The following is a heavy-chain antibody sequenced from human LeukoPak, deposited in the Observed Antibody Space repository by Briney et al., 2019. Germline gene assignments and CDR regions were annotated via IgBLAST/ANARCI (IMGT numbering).Heavy chain of an antibody. D-gene: IGHD2-2*01. V-gene: IGHV1-8*01. Sequence: ASVKVSCKASGYTFTSYDINWVRQATGQGLEWMGWMNPNSGNTGYAQKFQGRVTMTRSTSISTAYMELSSLRSEDTAVYYCARLSCSSTSCYGDVDYWGQGTLVTVSS. CDR3: ARLSCSSTSCYGDVDY. CDR1: GYTFTSYD. J-gene: IGHJ4*02. CDR2: MNPNSGNT.